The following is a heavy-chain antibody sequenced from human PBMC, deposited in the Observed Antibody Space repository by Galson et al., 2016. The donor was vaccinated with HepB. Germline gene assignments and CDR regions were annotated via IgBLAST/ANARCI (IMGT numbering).Heavy chain of an antibody. CDR2: INHLEKT. J-gene: IGHJ4*02. Sequence: SETLSLTCAVYGESFNAYYWTWIRQPPGMGLEWIGEINHLEKTNYNASLKSRVTISLETSKNQFSLRLTSVTAADTAVYYCARGRGPAARFDYWGQGTLVTVSS. D-gene: IGHD2-2*01. V-gene: IGHV4-34*01. CDR3: ARGRGPAARFDY. CDR1: GESFNAYY.